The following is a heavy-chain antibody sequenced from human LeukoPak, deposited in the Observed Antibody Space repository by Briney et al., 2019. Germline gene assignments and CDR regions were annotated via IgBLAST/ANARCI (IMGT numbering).Heavy chain of an antibody. CDR3: ARGLYGSGLWGAFDI. CDR2: INHSGST. Sequence: SETLSLTCAVYGGSFSGYYWSWIRQPPGKGLEWIGEINHSGSTNYNPSLKSRVTISVDTSRNQFSLKLSSVTAADTAVYYCARGLYGSGLWGAFDIWGQGTMVTVSS. J-gene: IGHJ3*02. CDR1: GGSFSGYY. D-gene: IGHD3-10*01. V-gene: IGHV4-34*01.